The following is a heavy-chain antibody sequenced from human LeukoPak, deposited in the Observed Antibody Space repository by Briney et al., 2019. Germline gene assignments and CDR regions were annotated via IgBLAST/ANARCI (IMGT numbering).Heavy chain of an antibody. V-gene: IGHV1-18*01. J-gene: IGHJ4*02. D-gene: IGHD3-10*01. CDR1: GYTFTSYA. CDR3: ARFQEGFGEFPDR. CDR2: ISAYNGNT. Sequence: ASVKVSCRASGYTFTSYAMNWVRQAPGQGLEWMGWISAYNGNTNYAQKLQGRVTMTTDTSTSTAYMELRSLRSDDTAVYYCARFQEGFGEFPDRWGQGTLVTVSS.